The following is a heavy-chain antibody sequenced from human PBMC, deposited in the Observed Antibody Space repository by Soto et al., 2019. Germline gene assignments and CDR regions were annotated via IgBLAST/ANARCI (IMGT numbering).Heavy chain of an antibody. CDR2: ISSSSSTI. Sequence: GGSLRLSCAASGFTFSSYSMNWVRQAPGKGLEWVSYISSSSSTIYYADSVKGRFTISVDTSKNQFSLKLSSVTAADTAVYYCARGGLRFLEWLSEYYYMDVWGKGTTVTVSS. CDR1: GFTFSSYS. V-gene: IGHV3-48*01. D-gene: IGHD3-3*01. J-gene: IGHJ6*03. CDR3: ARGGLRFLEWLSEYYYMDV.